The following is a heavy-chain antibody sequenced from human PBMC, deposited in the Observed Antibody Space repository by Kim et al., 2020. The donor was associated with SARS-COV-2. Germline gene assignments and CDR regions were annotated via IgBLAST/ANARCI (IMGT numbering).Heavy chain of an antibody. V-gene: IGHV1-46*03. CDR1: GFPFTDFY. Sequence: ASVKVSCKASGFPFTDFYMHWVRQAPGQGLEWMGLINPTNGNTWYAQKFQGRITMTGATSTNTIYMELNSLKSDDSALYYCSRMASSGSFGYWGQGTLVTVSS. D-gene: IGHD5-12*01. J-gene: IGHJ4*02. CDR3: SRMASSGSFGY. CDR2: INPTNGNT.